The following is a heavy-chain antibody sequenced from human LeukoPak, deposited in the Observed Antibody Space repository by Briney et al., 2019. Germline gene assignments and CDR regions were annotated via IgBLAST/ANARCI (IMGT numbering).Heavy chain of an antibody. CDR3: AREFWGRLDY. Sequence: PGGSLRLSCAASGFTFSDNYMSWIRQAPGQGLEWLSYITSRGDSADYADSVKGRFTISRDNAKKSLYLQMNILRAEDTAVYYCAREFWGRLDYWGQRTLVTVSS. CDR2: ITSRGDSA. D-gene: IGHD7-27*01. CDR1: GFTFSDNY. J-gene: IGHJ4*02. V-gene: IGHV3-11*01.